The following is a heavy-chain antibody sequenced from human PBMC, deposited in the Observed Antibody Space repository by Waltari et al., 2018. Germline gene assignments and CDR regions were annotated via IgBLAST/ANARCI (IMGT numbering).Heavy chain of an antibody. Sequence: EVRLVESGGGLVQPGGSLRLSCVVSGFTLSAYWMSWVRQAPGKGLEWMANIKEDGSEKYYVDSVKGRFTISRDNAKNSLYLQMNSLRADDTAVYYCVSGGAVAGTYWGQGTLVTVSS. CDR2: IKEDGSEK. CDR3: VSGGAVAGTY. J-gene: IGHJ4*02. CDR1: GFTLSAYW. V-gene: IGHV3-7*03. D-gene: IGHD6-19*01.